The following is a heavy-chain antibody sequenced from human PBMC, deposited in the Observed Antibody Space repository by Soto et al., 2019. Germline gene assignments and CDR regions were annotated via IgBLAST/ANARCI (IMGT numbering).Heavy chain of an antibody. CDR3: STTVITAPLVEY. V-gene: IGHV3-72*01. D-gene: IGHD2-21*02. CDR2: IRNKPNGHTT. Sequence: EVQLVESGGGLVQPGGSLRLSCEGSGFTFSGHYMDWVCQAPGKGLEWLGRIRNKPNGHTTAYAASVKGRFTISRDDSKNLVYLQMNSLKGEDTALYYCSTTVITAPLVEYWGQGTLVAVSS. J-gene: IGHJ4*02. CDR1: GFTFSGHY.